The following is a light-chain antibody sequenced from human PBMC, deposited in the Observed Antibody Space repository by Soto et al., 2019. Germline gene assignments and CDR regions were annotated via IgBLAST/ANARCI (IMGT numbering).Light chain of an antibody. CDR2: KVS. J-gene: IGKJ4*01. Sequence: DVVITQSPLSLPVTLVHPASISCMSSQILGYNDGNTYLSWFQQRPGQSPRRLIYKVSNRDSGVPDRFSGSGSGTDFTLKISRVEAEDVGIYYCMQGTHWPLNFGGGTKVDIK. V-gene: IGKV2-30*01. CDR3: MQGTHWPLN. CDR1: QILGYNDGNTY.